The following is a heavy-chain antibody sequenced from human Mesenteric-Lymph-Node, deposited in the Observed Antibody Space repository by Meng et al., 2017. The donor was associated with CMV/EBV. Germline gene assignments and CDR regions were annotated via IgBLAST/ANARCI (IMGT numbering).Heavy chain of an antibody. D-gene: IGHD6-6*01. J-gene: IGHJ4*02. CDR3: AKDRSSSSYFDY. CDR2: ISGSGDST. V-gene: IGHV3-23*01. CDR1: GFTFSTYA. Sequence: GGSLRFSCAVSGFTFSTYAMNWVRQAPGKGLEWVSGISGSGDSTYYADSVKGRLTISRDNSKNMLYLQMNSLRAEDTAVYYCAKDRSSSSYFDYWGQGTLVTVSS.